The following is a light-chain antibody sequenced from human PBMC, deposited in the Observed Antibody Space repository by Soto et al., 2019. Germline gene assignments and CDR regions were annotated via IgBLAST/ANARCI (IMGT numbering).Light chain of an antibody. CDR1: QSISNW. CDR3: QQSYSTPIT. J-gene: IGKJ5*01. CDR2: DAS. V-gene: IGKV1-39*01. Sequence: DIQMTQSPSSLSASVGDRVTITCRASQSISNWLAWYQQKPGKAPNLLIYDASSLQSGVPSRFSGSGSGTDFTLTISSLQPEDFATYYCQQSYSTPITFGQGTRLEI.